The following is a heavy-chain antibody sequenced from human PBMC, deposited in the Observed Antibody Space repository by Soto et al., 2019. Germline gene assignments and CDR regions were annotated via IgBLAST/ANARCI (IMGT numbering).Heavy chain of an antibody. D-gene: IGHD3-22*01. CDR1: GYTFTSYA. Sequence: ASVKVSCKASGYTFTSYAMHWVRQAPGQRLEWMGWINAGNGNTKYSQKFQGRVTITRDTSASTAYMELSSLRSEDTAVYYCVRCPYGYYEKSGNYYAEYFQHWGQGTLVTVSS. V-gene: IGHV1-3*01. J-gene: IGHJ1*01. CDR2: INAGNGNT. CDR3: VRCPYGYYEKSGNYYAEYFQH.